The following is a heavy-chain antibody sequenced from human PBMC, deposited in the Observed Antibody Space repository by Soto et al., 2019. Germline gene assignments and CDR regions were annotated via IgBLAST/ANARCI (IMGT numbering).Heavy chain of an antibody. Sequence: QVQLVQSGAEVKKPGSSVKVSCKASGGTFSSYTISWVRQAPGQGLEWMGRIIPILGIANYARKFQGRVTITADKSTSTAYMELSSLRSEDTAVYYCARVTSTVRETYFDYWGQGTLVTVSS. CDR1: GGTFSSYT. V-gene: IGHV1-69*02. D-gene: IGHD4-17*01. CDR3: ARVTSTVRETYFDY. J-gene: IGHJ4*02. CDR2: IIPILGIA.